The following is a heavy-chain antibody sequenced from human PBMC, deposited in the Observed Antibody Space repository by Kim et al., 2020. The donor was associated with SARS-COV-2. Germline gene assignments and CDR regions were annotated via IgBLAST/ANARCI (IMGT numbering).Heavy chain of an antibody. J-gene: IGHJ4*02. Sequence: TYYADYVKGRFTISGDNSKNTLYLQLNSLRAEYTAVYYCGMTTVTHLFDYWGQGTLVTVSS. V-gene: IGHV3-23*01. CDR2: T. D-gene: IGHD4-17*01. CDR3: GMTTVTHLFDY.